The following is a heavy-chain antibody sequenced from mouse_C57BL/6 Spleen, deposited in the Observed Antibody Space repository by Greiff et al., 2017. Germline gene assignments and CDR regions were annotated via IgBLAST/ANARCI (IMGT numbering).Heavy chain of an antibody. J-gene: IGHJ1*03. V-gene: IGHV1-64*01. D-gene: IGHD1-1*01. Sequence: VQLQQPGAELVKPGASVKLSCKASGYTFTSYWMHWVKQRPGQGLEWIGMIHPTSGSTNYNAKFQSKATMTVDKSSSTAYMQRSSLTSEDSAVYYCARRYYGSSYGYFDVWGTGTTVTVSS. CDR3: ARRYYGSSYGYFDV. CDR1: GYTFTSYW. CDR2: IHPTSGST.